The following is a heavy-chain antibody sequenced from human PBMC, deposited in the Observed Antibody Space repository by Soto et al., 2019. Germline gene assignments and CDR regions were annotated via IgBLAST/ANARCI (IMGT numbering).Heavy chain of an antibody. Sequence: PSETLSLTCTVSGGSISSYYWSWIRQPPGKGLEWMGYIYYSGSTNYNPSLKRRVTISVETSKNKFSLKLSSVTDADTAVYYCARGTYYYDSSGYFCDYWGQGTLVTVSS. CDR2: IYYSGST. J-gene: IGHJ4*02. CDR1: GGSISSYY. V-gene: IGHV4-59*01. D-gene: IGHD3-22*01. CDR3: ARGTYYYDSSGYFCDY.